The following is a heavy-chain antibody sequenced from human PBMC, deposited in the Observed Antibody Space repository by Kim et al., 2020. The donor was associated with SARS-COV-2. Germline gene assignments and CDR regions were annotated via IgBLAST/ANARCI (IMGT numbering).Heavy chain of an antibody. Sequence: GGSLRLSCAASGFTFSSYAMSWVRQAPGKGLEWVSVIYSGGSSTYYADSVKGRFTISRDNSKNTLYLQMNSLRAEDTAVYYCAKGGDYVWGSYRQDFDYWGQGTLVTVSS. J-gene: IGHJ4*02. V-gene: IGHV3-23*03. CDR1: GFTFSSYA. CDR2: IYSGGSST. D-gene: IGHD3-16*02. CDR3: AKGGDYVWGSYRQDFDY.